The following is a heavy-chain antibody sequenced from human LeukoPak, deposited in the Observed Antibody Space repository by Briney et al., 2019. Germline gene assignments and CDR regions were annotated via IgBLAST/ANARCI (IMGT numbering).Heavy chain of an antibody. Sequence: GASVKVSCKASGGTFSSYAISWVRQAPGQGLEWMGGIIPIFGTANYAQKFQGRVTITTDESTSTAYMELSSLRSEDTAVYYCARRAAVEMAKIGYAFDIRGQGAMVTVSS. D-gene: IGHD5-24*01. CDR1: GGTFSSYA. V-gene: IGHV1-69*05. J-gene: IGHJ3*02. CDR2: IIPIFGTA. CDR3: ARRAAVEMAKIGYAFDI.